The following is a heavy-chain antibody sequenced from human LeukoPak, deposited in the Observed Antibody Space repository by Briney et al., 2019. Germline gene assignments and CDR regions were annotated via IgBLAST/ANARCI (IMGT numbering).Heavy chain of an antibody. V-gene: IGHV1-2*02. CDR1: GYTFVGYY. Sequence: ASVKVSCKASGYTFVGYYLHWVRQAPGQGLEWMAWIDPYTGNTHYAQKFQGRITVSRDTSVSTTYMELSWLTSDDTARYYCAREYSASEHWGQGTLVTVSS. CDR2: IDPYTGNT. D-gene: IGHD5-12*01. J-gene: IGHJ4*02. CDR3: AREYSASEH.